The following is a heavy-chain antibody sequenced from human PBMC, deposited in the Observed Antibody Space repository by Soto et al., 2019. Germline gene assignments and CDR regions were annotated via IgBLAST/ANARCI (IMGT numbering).Heavy chain of an antibody. CDR3: ARTGYGQWLHP. CDR1: GYSFPDYW. Sequence: ESLKISCKTSGYSFPDYWITWVRQMPGKGLEWLGRIDPRDSQSNYGPSFQGHVTISADKSSSTAYLHWNSLKASDTAMYYCARTGYGQWLHPWGQGTLVTVSS. J-gene: IGHJ5*02. V-gene: IGHV5-10-1*01. D-gene: IGHD3-10*01. CDR2: IDPRDSQS.